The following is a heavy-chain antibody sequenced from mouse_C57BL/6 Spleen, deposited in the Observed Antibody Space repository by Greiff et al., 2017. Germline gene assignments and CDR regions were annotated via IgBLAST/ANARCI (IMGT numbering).Heavy chain of an antibody. J-gene: IGHJ2*01. CDR1: GFTFSSYA. V-gene: IGHV5-9-1*02. D-gene: IGHD2-5*01. Sequence: EVQGVESGEGLVKPGGSLKLSCAASGFTFSSYAMSWVRQTPEKRLEWVAYISSGGDYIYYADTVKGRFTISRDNARNTLYLQMSSLKSEDTAMYYCTRDYSNYYFDYWGPGTTLTVSS. CDR3: TRDYSNYYFDY. CDR2: ISSGGDYI.